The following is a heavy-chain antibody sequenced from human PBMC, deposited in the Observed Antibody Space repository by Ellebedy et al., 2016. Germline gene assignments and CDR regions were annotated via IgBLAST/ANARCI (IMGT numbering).Heavy chain of an antibody. D-gene: IGHD6-13*01. CDR1: GGSISSYY. Sequence: SETLSLTCTVSGGSISSYYWNWIRQPPGKGLEWIGYIYYSGNTNYNPSLKSRVTISVDTSKNQFSLKLSSVTAADTAVYYCARRPTAAAGTSYFQHWGQGTLVTVSS. V-gene: IGHV4-59*01. J-gene: IGHJ1*01. CDR2: IYYSGNT. CDR3: ARRPTAAAGTSYFQH.